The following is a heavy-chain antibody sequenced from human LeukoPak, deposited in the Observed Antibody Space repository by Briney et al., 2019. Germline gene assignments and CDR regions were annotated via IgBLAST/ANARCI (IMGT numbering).Heavy chain of an antibody. D-gene: IGHD2-2*01. CDR1: GSISGYY. CDR2: IYTSGST. V-gene: IGHV4-4*09. J-gene: IGHJ3*02. Sequence: PSETLSLTCTVSGSISGYYLSWIRQPPGKGLEWIGYIYTSGSTNYNPSLKSRVTISVDTSKNQFSLDLSSVTAADTAVYYCARQKCTSASCLTKNAFDIWGQGTMVTVSS. CDR3: ARQKCTSASCLTKNAFDI.